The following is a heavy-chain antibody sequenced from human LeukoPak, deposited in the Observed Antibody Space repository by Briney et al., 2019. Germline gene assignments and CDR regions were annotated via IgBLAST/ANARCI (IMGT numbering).Heavy chain of an antibody. V-gene: IGHV4-4*02. D-gene: IGHD3-10*01. Sequence: SSGTLSLTCAVSGGSISNSNWWSWVRQPPGKGLEWIGEIYHSGSINYNPSLKSRVTISVDKSKNQFSLKLSSVTAADTAVYYCARASYHYGSWSYYTHYYFDYWGQGTLVTVSS. CDR2: IYHSGSI. CDR1: GGSISNSNW. J-gene: IGHJ4*02. CDR3: ARASYHYGSWSYYTHYYFDY.